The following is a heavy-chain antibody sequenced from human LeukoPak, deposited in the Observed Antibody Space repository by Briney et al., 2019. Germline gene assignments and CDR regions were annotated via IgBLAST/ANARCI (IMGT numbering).Heavy chain of an antibody. CDR3: VSLGATTIYYCGMDV. CDR2: INPDSGGT. D-gene: IGHD1-26*01. CDR1: GYTFTDYY. V-gene: IGHV1-2*02. Sequence: ASVKVSCKASGYTFTDYYLHWVRQAPGQGLEWMGWINPDSGGTDYAQKFQGRVAMTRDTSITTVYMDLSRLTSDDTAVYYCVSLGATTIYYCGMDVWGQGTTVTVSS. J-gene: IGHJ6*02.